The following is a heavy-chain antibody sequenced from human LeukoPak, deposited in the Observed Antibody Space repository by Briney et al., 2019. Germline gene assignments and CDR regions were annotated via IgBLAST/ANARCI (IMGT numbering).Heavy chain of an antibody. J-gene: IGHJ4*02. CDR3: ARDIYSIAE. V-gene: IGHV3-74*01. CDR2: IHSDGGTT. D-gene: IGHD3-3*02. CDR1: GFTFSDYW. Sequence: PGGSLRLSCAASGFTFSDYWIHWVRQAPGKGLVWVSLIHSDGGTTNYADSVKGRFTMSRDNAKSMVYLQMNSLRVEDTAVYYCARDIYSIAEWGQGTLVTVSS.